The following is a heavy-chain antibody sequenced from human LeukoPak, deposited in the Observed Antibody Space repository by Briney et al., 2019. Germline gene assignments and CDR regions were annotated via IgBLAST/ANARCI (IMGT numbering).Heavy chain of an antibody. CDR2: IDGSGGTT. Sequence: GGSLRLSCAASGFTFSNYAMAWVRQAPGKGLEWVSAIDGSGGTTFYADSVKGRVTISRVQSTNTVYLQMNSLRADDTAVYYCAKAHCSSTSCSRADNWGQGTLVTVSS. CDR3: AKAHCSSTSCSRADN. CDR1: GFTFSNYA. J-gene: IGHJ4*02. V-gene: IGHV3-23*01. D-gene: IGHD2-2*01.